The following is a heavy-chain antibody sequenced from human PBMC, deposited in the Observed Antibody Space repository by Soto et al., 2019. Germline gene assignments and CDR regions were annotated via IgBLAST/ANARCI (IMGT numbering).Heavy chain of an antibody. CDR3: ARGSQQQLVLYYYYGMDV. Sequence: PSQTLSLTCASSGDSVSSNSAAWNWIRQSPSRGLEWLGRTYYRSKWYNDYAVSVKSRITINPDTSKNQFSLQLNSVTPEDTAVYYCARGSQQQLVLYYYYGMDVWGQGTTVTVSS. CDR2: TYYRSKWYN. D-gene: IGHD6-13*01. J-gene: IGHJ6*02. V-gene: IGHV6-1*01. CDR1: GDSVSSNSAA.